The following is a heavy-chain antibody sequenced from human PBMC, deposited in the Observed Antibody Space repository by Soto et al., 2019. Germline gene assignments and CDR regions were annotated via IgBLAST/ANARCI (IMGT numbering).Heavy chain of an antibody. CDR1: GGTFSSYA. D-gene: IGHD3-10*01. V-gene: IGHV1-69*01. Sequence: QVPLVQSGAEVKKPGSSVTVSCKASGGTFSSYAIHWVRQAPGQGLEWMGGIIPMYGPAKYAQRFQGRVTITADESTTTVYMELTRLTSQYTAVYYCARVTSMVRGVIDNWFDTWGHGTLVTVSS. J-gene: IGHJ5*01. CDR3: ARVTSMVRGVIDNWFDT. CDR2: IIPMYGPA.